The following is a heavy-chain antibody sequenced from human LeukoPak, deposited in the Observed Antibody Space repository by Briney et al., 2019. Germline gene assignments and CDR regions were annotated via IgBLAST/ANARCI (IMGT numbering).Heavy chain of an antibody. CDR2: ITGSGTTI. V-gene: IGHV3-48*03. J-gene: IGHJ4*02. Sequence: GGSLRLSCAASGFTFSSYEMNWVRQAPGKGLEWVSYITGSGTTIYYADSVKGRFTISRDNSKNTLYLQMNSLRAEDTAVYYCAKDPNSGSYPHQVYYFDYWGQGTLVTVSS. CDR3: AKDPNSGSYPHQVYYFDY. D-gene: IGHD3-10*01. CDR1: GFTFSSYE.